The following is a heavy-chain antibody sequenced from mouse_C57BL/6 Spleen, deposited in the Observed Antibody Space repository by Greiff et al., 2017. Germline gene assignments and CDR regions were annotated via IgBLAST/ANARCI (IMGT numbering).Heavy chain of an antibody. CDR2: IYPGDGDT. CDR3: APTTVVAPFAY. Sequence: SGAELVKPGASVKISCKASGYAFSSYWMNWVKQRPGKGLEWIGQIYPGDGDTNYNGKFKGKATLTADKSSSTAYMQLSSLTSEDSAVYFCAPTTVVAPFAYWGQGTLVTVSA. J-gene: IGHJ3*01. D-gene: IGHD1-1*01. CDR1: GYAFSSYW. V-gene: IGHV1-80*01.